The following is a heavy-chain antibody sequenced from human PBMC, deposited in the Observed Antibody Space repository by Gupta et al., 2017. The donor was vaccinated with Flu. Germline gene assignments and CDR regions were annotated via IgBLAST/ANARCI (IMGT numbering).Heavy chain of an antibody. CDR3: ARETYSRGWYGGFGDY. V-gene: IGHV1-3*01. CDR2: INAGNGNT. CDR1: GYTFTSYA. D-gene: IGHD6-19*01. J-gene: IGHJ4*02. Sequence: SVKVSCKAPGYTFTSYAMHCVRQAPGQRLEWMGWINAGNGNTKYSQKFQGRVTITRDTSASTAYMELSSLRSEDTAVYYCARETYSRGWYGGFGDYWGQGTLVTVSS.